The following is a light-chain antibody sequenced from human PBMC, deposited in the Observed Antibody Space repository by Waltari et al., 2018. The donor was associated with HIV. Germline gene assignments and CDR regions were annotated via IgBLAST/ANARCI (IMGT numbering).Light chain of an antibody. V-gene: IGLV2-23*02. J-gene: IGLJ3*02. CDR3: CSYVSEIVPCV. CDR1: SSDVGAYKL. CDR2: DVS. Sequence: ALTQPASVSGSPGQSITISCTGTSSDVGAYKLVSWYQQHPGKAPRLIIYDVSERPAGVSNRFTGSKSGNTASLTISGLQAEDEADYYCCSYVSEIVPCVFGGGTKLTVL.